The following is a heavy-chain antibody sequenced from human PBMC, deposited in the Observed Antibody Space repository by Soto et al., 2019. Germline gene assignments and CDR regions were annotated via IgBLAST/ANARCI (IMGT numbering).Heavy chain of an antibody. CDR3: ASLTYQPLQGAFDI. CDR2: IDPSDSYT. D-gene: IGHD2-2*01. Sequence: GESLKTSWKGSGYSFTSYWISWGRQMPGKGLEWMGRIDPSDSYTNYSPSFQDHVTIPADKSISTAYLQWSSLKASDTAMYYCASLTYQPLQGAFDIWGQGTLVTVSS. V-gene: IGHV5-10-1*01. CDR1: GYSFTSYW. J-gene: IGHJ3*02.